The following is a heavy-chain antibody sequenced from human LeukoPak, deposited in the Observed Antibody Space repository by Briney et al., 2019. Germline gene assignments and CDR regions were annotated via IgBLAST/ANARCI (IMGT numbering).Heavy chain of an antibody. CDR1: GGSFSGYY. J-gene: IGHJ4*02. D-gene: IGHD3-22*01. V-gene: IGHV4-34*01. CDR3: ARVGRTYYYDSSGYHDY. Sequence: SETLSLTCAVYGGSFSGYYWSWIRQPPGKGLEWIGEINHSGGTNYNPSLKSRVAISVDTSKNQFSLKLSSVTAADTAVYYCARVGRTYYYDSSGYHDYWGQGTLVTVSS. CDR2: INHSGGT.